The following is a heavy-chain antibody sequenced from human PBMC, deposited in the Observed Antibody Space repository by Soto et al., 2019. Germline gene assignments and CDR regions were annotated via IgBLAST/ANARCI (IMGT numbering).Heavy chain of an antibody. CDR1: GGSISGGGFS. V-gene: IGHV4-30-2*01. CDR2: ILHTGGT. Sequence: ASETVSLTCAVSGGSISGGGFSWSWIRQPPGKGLEWIGYILHTGGTQYNPSLKSRVSMSVDKSKNQFSLHLTSVTAADTAVYYCARLQFGEGFDYWGQGALVTVSS. CDR3: ARLQFGEGFDY. D-gene: IGHD3-10*01. J-gene: IGHJ4*02.